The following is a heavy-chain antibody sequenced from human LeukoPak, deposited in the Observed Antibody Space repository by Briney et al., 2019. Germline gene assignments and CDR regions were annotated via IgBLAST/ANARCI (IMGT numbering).Heavy chain of an antibody. V-gene: IGHV3-7*04. D-gene: IGHD6-13*01. CDR3: ARGVSWTFDN. CDR1: GFTFSSYW. CDR2: IKQDGSEK. Sequence: GGSLRLSRAASGFTFSSYWMSWVRQAPGKGLEWVANIKQDGSEKYYVDSVKGRFAVFRDNAKNSLSLQMNILRLEDTAVYYCARGVSWTFDNWGRGALVIVSS. J-gene: IGHJ4*02.